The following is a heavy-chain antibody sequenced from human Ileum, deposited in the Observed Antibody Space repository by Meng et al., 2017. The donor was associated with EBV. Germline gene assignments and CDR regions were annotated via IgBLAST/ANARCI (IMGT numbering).Heavy chain of an antibody. J-gene: IGHJ4*02. CDR2: ISYDGSNK. CDR1: GFTFSSSV. CDR3: ATNTPHHY. V-gene: IGHV3-33*03. Sequence: QVQLVGFGGGVVQPGRSLGLSFASSGFTFSSSVMHWVRQAPGKGLEWVALISYDGSNKFYADSLKGRFTISRDNSDNTVSLHINSLRVEDTAVYYCATNTPHHYWGQGTLVTVSS. D-gene: IGHD2-2*02.